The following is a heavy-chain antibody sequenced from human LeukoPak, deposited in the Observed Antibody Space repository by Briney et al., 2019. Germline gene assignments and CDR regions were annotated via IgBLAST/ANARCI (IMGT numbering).Heavy chain of an antibody. CDR1: GFAFSNYA. CDR2: INSNGGST. J-gene: IGHJ6*02. CDR3: VKGTGTKYYYYGMDV. Sequence: PGGSLRVSCSASGFAFSNYATHWVRHAQGKGLEYVAGINSNGGSTYYADSVKGRFTMSGDNSKNTLYLQMSSLRAEDTAVYYCVKGTGTKYYYYGMDVWGQGTTVTVSS. D-gene: IGHD3/OR15-3a*01. V-gene: IGHV3-64D*06.